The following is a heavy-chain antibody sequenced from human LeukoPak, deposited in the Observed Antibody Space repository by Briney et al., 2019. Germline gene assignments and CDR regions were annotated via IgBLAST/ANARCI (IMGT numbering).Heavy chain of an antibody. V-gene: IGHV3-48*03. CDR1: GFTFSSYE. CDR3: ARVRHYGSGSYDY. Sequence: GGSLRLSCAASGFTFSSYEMNWVRQAPGKGLEWVSYISSSGSTIYYADSVKGRFTISRGNAKNSLYLQMNSLRAEDTAVYYCARVRHYGSGSYDYWGQGTLVTVSS. CDR2: ISSSGSTI. J-gene: IGHJ4*02. D-gene: IGHD3-10*01.